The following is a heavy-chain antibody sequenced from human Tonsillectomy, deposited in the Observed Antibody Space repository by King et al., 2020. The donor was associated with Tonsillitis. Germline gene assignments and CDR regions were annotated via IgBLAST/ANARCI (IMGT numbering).Heavy chain of an antibody. D-gene: IGHD5-24*01. J-gene: IGHJ3*02. CDR2: ISSSGRTI. V-gene: IGHV3-48*03. CDR3: AREDGDADAFDI. CDR1: GFTFSSYE. Sequence: VQLVESGGGLVQPGGSLRLSCAASGFTFSSYEMNWVRQAPGKGLEWVSFISSSGRTIYYGDSVKGRFTMSRDKAKNSLYLQMNTLRAEDTAIYYCAREDGDADAFDIWGQGTMVTVSS.